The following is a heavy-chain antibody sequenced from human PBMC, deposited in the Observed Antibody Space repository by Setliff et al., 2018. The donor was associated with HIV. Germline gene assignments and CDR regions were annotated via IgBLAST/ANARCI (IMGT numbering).Heavy chain of an antibody. CDR1: GFTFTRYY. J-gene: IGHJ6*03. V-gene: IGHV1-46*01. CDR3: ARWVDDNSEGSYYHYMDV. D-gene: IGHD6-25*01. CDR2: INPSGDST. Sequence: ASVKVSCKASGFTFTRYYMHWVRQAPGQGLEWMGIINPSGDSTTYAQKFQGRVTMTRDTSTSTVYMELSSLRSEDTAVYFCARWVDDNSEGSYYHYMDVWGNGASVTVSS.